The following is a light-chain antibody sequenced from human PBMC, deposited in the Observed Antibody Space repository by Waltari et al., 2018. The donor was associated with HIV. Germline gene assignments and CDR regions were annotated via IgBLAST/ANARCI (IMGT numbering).Light chain of an antibody. J-gene: IGKJ4*01. CDR1: QSVSSSY. Sequence: DIVLPQSPGPLSLSPGERATLSCRASQSVSSSYLAWYQQKPGQAPRLLIYGASSRATGIPDRFSGSGSGTDFTLTISRLEPEDFAVYYCQQYGSSPLTFGGGTKVEIK. V-gene: IGKV3-20*01. CDR2: GAS. CDR3: QQYGSSPLT.